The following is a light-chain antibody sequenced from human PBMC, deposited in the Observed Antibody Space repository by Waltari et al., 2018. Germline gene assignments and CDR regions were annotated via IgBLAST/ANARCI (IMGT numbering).Light chain of an antibody. CDR1: NLGKKI. CDR3: QVWDGISDQGV. V-gene: IGLV3-21*02. J-gene: IGLJ1*01. CDR2: DDA. Sequence: SYVLTQPPSVSVAPGQTASVTCGGNNLGKKIVPWYQQKPGQAPAMVVYDDAARPSGIPERFSGSNSGNTATLTITRVEAGDEADYFCQVWDGISDQGVFGGGTKVTVL.